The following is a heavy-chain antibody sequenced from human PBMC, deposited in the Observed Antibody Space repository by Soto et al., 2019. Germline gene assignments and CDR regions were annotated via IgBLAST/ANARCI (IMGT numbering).Heavy chain of an antibody. CDR2: ISDGGGST. D-gene: IGHD4-17*01. CDR1: GFTFSNYA. J-gene: IGHJ5*01. Sequence: EVQLLESGGGLVQPGGSLRLSCAASGFTFSNYAMSWVRQAPGKGLEWVSGISDGGGSTYYADSVKGRFTISRDSSQNTRYLRMSSLRAEDTAVYYCAKLYRYTVTTKKYNWFDSWGQGTLVTVSS. V-gene: IGHV3-23*01. CDR3: AKLYRYTVTTKKYNWFDS.